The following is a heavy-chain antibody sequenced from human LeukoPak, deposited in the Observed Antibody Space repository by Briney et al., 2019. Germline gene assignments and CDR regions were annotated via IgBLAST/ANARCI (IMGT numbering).Heavy chain of an antibody. CDR3: SRLGRRSGSYSFVP. CDR1: GGSINSVY. Sequence: PSETLSLTCTVSGGSINSVYWNWIRQPPGKGLEWIGYISYTGSTNYNPSLNSRLTISLDTSKNQFSLKLTSVTAADTAIYYCSRLGRRSGSYSFVPWGQGSLVTVSS. J-gene: IGHJ5*02. D-gene: IGHD1-26*01. CDR2: ISYTGST. V-gene: IGHV4-59*01.